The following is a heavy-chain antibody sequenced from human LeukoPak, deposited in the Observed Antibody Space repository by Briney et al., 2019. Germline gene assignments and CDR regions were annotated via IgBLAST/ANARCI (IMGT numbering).Heavy chain of an antibody. J-gene: IGHJ4*02. CDR2: ISSSGSTI. V-gene: IGHV3-48*03. Sequence: PGGSLRLSCAASGFTFSSYEMNWVRQAPGKGLEWVSYISSSGSTIFYADSVKGRFTISRDNAKNSLYLQMNSLRAEDTAVYYCATNTVTTFSRDYWGQGTLVTVSS. CDR3: ATNTVTTFSRDY. D-gene: IGHD4-17*01. CDR1: GFTFSSYE.